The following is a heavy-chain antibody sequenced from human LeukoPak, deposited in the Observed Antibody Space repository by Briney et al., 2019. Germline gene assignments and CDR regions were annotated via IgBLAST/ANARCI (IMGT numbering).Heavy chain of an antibody. CDR2: IYPGDSDT. J-gene: IGHJ6*04. CDR3: LRHLYVSSGFRMDV. V-gene: IGHV5-51*01. CDR1: GYNFVTYW. Sequence: GESRKIASKGSGYNFVTYWISWVRQMPGKGLEWMGIIYPGDSDTRYSMSFRGKVPISADKSISTAYLQWSRLEASDTAMYYCLRHLYVSSGFRMDVWGKGTTVTVSS. D-gene: IGHD3-22*01.